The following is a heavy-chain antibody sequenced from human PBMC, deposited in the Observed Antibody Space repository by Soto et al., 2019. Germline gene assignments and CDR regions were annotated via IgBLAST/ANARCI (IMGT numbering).Heavy chain of an antibody. D-gene: IGHD1-1*01. Sequence: QGRLVQSGAEVKKPGASVKVSCKSSGYTFTKFGSSWVRQAPGQGLEWMGWNSAYNDNTNYARKLHGRVTMPSDTSTSTAYMELRSLRSDDTAVYYCARLLDGGDVTENWFDPWGQGTLVTVSS. CDR2: NSAYNDNT. CDR3: ARLLDGGDVTENWFDP. CDR1: GYTFTKFG. J-gene: IGHJ5*02. V-gene: IGHV1-18*01.